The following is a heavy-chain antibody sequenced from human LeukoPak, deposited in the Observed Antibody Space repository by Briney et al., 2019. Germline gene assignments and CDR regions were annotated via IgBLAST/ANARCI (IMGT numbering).Heavy chain of an antibody. D-gene: IGHD2-21*02. J-gene: IGHJ4*02. CDR1: GFTFSTYT. CDR2: ISYDGSNK. Sequence: AGGSLRLSCAASGFTFSTYTMHWVRQAPGKGLEWVAVISYDGSNKYYADSVKGRFTISRDNSKNTLYLQMNSLTSADTAVYYCAKVKTDILIPDSWGQGTLVTVSS. CDR3: AKVKTDILIPDS. V-gene: IGHV3-30*04.